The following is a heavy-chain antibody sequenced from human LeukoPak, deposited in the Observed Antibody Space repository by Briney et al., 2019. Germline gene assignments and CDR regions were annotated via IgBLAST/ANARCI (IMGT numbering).Heavy chain of an antibody. Sequence: GESLKISRKGSWYNLTSYWIGRGRPMPGKGLGGMGSNYPCDSDTRYSPSLQGQVTISADKSISTAYLQWSSRKASDTDMYYCARGSIFDYWGQGTLVTVSS. CDR2: NYPCDSDT. J-gene: IGHJ4*02. CDR1: WYNLTSYW. CDR3: ARGSIFDY. V-gene: IGHV5-51*06.